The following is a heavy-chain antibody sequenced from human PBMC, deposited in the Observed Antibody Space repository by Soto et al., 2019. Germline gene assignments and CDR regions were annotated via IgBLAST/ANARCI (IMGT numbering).Heavy chain of an antibody. D-gene: IGHD2-15*01. CDR2: ISGSGDST. CDR3: AKGVVVAAPSSHDY. Sequence: EVQLLESGGGLVQPGGSLRLSCAASGFTFSSYAMSWVRQAPGKGLEWVSGISGSGDSTKYADSVKVRFTISRENSKNTLYLQMNSLRAEDTAVYYCAKGVVVAAPSSHDYWGQGTLVTVSS. CDR1: GFTFSSYA. V-gene: IGHV3-23*01. J-gene: IGHJ4*02.